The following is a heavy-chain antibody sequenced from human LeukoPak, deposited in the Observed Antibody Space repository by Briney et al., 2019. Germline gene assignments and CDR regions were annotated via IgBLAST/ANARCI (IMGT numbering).Heavy chain of an antibody. Sequence: PGGSLRLSCAASGFTFSNYAMNWVRQAPGKGLEWVSAISGSGGSTDYADSVKGRFTISRDNSKYTLYLQMNSLRAEDTAVYYCAKVRDRSSSPFDCWGQGALVTVSS. D-gene: IGHD6-13*01. CDR1: GFTFSNYA. J-gene: IGHJ4*02. CDR3: AKVRDRSSSPFDC. V-gene: IGHV3-23*01. CDR2: ISGSGGST.